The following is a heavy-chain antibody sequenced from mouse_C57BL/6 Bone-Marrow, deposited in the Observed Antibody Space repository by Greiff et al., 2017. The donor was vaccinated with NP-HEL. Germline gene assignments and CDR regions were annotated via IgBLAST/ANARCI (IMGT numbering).Heavy chain of an antibody. CDR3: ARTGGSSFYYFDY. CDR2: INPYNGGT. D-gene: IGHD1-1*01. V-gene: IGHV1-19*01. J-gene: IGHJ2*01. Sequence: VQLQQSGPVLVKPGASVKMSCKASGYTFTDYYMNWVKQSHGKSLEWIGVINPYNGGTSYNQKFKGKATLTVDKSSSTAYMELNSLTSEDSAVYYCARTGGSSFYYFDYWGQGTTLTVSS. CDR1: GYTFTDYY.